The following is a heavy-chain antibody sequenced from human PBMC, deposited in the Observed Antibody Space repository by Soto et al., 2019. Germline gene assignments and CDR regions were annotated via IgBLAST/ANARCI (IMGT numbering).Heavy chain of an antibody. CDR1: GGTFSSYA. CDR2: IIPIFGTA. J-gene: IGHJ4*02. CDR3: AGDTDYSDSSGYYPLDY. V-gene: IGHV1-69*01. Sequence: QVQLVQSGAEVKKPGSSVKVSCKASGGTFSSYAISWVRQAPGQGLEWMGGIIPIFGTANYAQKFQGRVTITADESTSTGYMELSSLRSEDTAVYYCAGDTDYSDSSGYYPLDYWGQGTLVTVSS. D-gene: IGHD3-22*01.